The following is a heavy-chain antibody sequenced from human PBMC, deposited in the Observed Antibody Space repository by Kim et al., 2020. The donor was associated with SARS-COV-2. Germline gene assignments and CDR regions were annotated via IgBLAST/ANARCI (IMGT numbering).Heavy chain of an antibody. D-gene: IGHD3-22*01. V-gene: IGHV3-15*01. CDR3: TTDPICCRGYYDYYYYGMDV. J-gene: IGHJ6*02. CDR2: IKSKTDGGTT. CDR1: GFTFSNAW. Sequence: GGSLRLSCAASGFTFSNAWMSWVRQAPGKGLEWVGRIKSKTDGGTTDYAAPVKGRFTISRDDSKNTLYLQMNSLKTEDTAVYYCTTDPICCRGYYDYYYYGMDVWGQGTTVTVSS.